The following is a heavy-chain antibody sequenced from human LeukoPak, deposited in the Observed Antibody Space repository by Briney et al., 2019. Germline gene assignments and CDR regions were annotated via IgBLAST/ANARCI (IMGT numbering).Heavy chain of an antibody. D-gene: IGHD3-22*01. V-gene: IGHV1-69*04. CDR2: IIPILGIA. J-gene: IGHJ3*02. Sequence: ASVKVSRKASGGTFSSYAISWVRQAPGQGLEWMGRIIPILGIANYAQKFQGRVTITADKSTSTAYMELSSLRSEDTAVYYCARDRAGGYYDSSGYYYVPEAFDIWGRGTMVTVSS. CDR1: GGTFSSYA. CDR3: ARDRAGGYYDSSGYYYVPEAFDI.